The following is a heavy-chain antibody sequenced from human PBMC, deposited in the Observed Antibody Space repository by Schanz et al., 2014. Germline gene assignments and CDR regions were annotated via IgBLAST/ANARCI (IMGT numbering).Heavy chain of an antibody. J-gene: IGHJ6*02. V-gene: IGHV3-48*04. CDR2: ISSGSSYA. CDR3: ARDTSYGMDG. Sequence: DVQLLESGGGLVQPGGSLRLSCAASGFTFSSYSMNWVRQAPGKGLEWVSDISSGSSYANYADSVKGRFTISRDNAKISLYLQMNSLRVEDTAVYYCARDTSYGMDGWGQGTTVTVSS. CDR1: GFTFSSYS.